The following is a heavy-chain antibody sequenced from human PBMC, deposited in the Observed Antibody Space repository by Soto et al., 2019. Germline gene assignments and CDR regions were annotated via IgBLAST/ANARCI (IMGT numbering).Heavy chain of an antibody. V-gene: IGHV2-5*01. D-gene: IGHD3-10*01. J-gene: IGHJ4*02. CDR1: GFSLSNSGVG. Sequence: QITLKESGPTLVKPTQTLTMTCTFSGFSLSNSGVGVGWIRHPPVKALEWLALIYWNDDKCYSPSLTSRLTITKYTSKNRVVLTMTNMDPVDTATYYCAHRRALWFVELPFDYWGQGTLVTVSS. CDR3: AHRRALWFVELPFDY. CDR2: IYWNDDK.